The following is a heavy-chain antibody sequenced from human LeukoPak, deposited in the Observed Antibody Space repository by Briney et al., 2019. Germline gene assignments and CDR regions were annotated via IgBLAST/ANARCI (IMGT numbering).Heavy chain of an antibody. D-gene: IGHD3-3*01. CDR3: ARFPAGGVVIRKYYFDY. Sequence: ASVKVSCKASGYTFTGYYMHWVRQAPGQGLEWMGWINPNSGGTNYAQKFQGRVTMTRDTSISTAYMELSRLRSDDTAVFYCARFPAGGVVIRKYYFDYWGQGTLVTVSS. CDR2: INPNSGGT. J-gene: IGHJ4*02. V-gene: IGHV1-2*02. CDR1: GYTFTGYY.